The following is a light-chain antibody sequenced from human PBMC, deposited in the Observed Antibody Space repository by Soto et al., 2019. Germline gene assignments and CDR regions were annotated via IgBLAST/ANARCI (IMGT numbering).Light chain of an antibody. J-gene: IGKJ5*01. CDR2: AAS. V-gene: IGKV3-15*01. Sequence: EIVMTQPPATLSVSPGERGTLSCRASQSVRSNLAWYQQKPGQAPRLVIYAASTRATGIPDRFSGSVSGTEFTLTISSLQSEDFAVYYGQQYNEWPPFTFGQGTRLEIK. CDR1: QSVRSN. CDR3: QQYNEWPPFT.